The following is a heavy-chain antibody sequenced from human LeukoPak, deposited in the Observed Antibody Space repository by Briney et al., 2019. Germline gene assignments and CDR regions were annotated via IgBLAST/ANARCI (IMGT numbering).Heavy chain of an antibody. Sequence: GGSLRLSCAASGFTFSSYAMYWVRQAPGKGLEHVSAINSKGRTTYYANSVKGRFTISRDNSKNTLYLQMNSLRAEDTAVYYCARRAGAYSHPYDYWGQGTLVTVSS. V-gene: IGHV3-64*01. CDR1: GFTFSSYA. D-gene: IGHD4/OR15-4a*01. CDR3: ARRAGAYSHPYDY. J-gene: IGHJ4*02. CDR2: INSKGRTT.